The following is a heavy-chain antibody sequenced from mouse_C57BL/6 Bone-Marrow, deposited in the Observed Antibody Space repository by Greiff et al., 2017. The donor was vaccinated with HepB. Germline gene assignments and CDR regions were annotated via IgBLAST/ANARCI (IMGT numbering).Heavy chain of an antibody. CDR2: ILPGSGST. J-gene: IGHJ4*01. Sequence: VQLQQSGAELMKPGASVKLSCKATGYTFTGYWIEWVKQRPGHGLEWIGEILPGSGSTNYNEKFKGKATFTADTSSNTAYMQLSSLTTEDSAIYYCASGTKLTGTGYYAMDYWGQGTSVTVSS. CDR1: GYTFTGYW. CDR3: ASGTKLTGTGYYAMDY. V-gene: IGHV1-9*01. D-gene: IGHD4-1*01.